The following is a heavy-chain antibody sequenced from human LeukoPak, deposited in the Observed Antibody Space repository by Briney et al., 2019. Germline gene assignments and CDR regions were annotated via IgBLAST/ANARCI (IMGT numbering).Heavy chain of an antibody. CDR2: INPNSGGT. J-gene: IGHJ6*02. D-gene: IGHD6-25*01. CDR1: GYTFTGYY. Sequence: GASVKVSCKASGYTFTGYYMHWVRQAPGQGLEWMGWINPNSGGTNYAQKFQGRVTMTRDTSISTAYMELSRLRSDDTAVYYCAREVAASVVDGMDVWSQGTTVTVSS. V-gene: IGHV1-2*02. CDR3: AREVAASVVDGMDV.